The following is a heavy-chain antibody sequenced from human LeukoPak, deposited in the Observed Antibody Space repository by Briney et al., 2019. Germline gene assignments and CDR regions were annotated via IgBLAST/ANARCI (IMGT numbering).Heavy chain of an antibody. CDR2: ISSSSSYI. J-gene: IGHJ6*02. Sequence: GGSLRLSCAASGFTFSSYSMNWVRQAPGKGLEWVSSISSSSSYIYYADSVKGRFTISRDNAKNSLYLQMNSLRAEDTAVYYCARDWPRVPVVVVAATPDDYYYGMDVWGQGTTVTVSS. D-gene: IGHD2-15*01. CDR3: ARDWPRVPVVVVAATPDDYYYGMDV. V-gene: IGHV3-21*01. CDR1: GFTFSSYS.